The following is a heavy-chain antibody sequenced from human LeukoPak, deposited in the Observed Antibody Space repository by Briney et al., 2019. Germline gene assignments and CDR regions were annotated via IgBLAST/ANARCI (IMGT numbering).Heavy chain of an antibody. Sequence: PGGSLRLSCAASGFTFSSYAMSWVRQAPGKGLEWVSSISSSSSYIYYADSVKGRFTISRDNAKNSLYLQMNSLRAEDTAVYYCALTGYSYGFDYWGQGTLVTVSS. CDR3: ALTGYSYGFDY. D-gene: IGHD5-18*01. J-gene: IGHJ4*02. V-gene: IGHV3-21*01. CDR2: ISSSSSYI. CDR1: GFTFSSYA.